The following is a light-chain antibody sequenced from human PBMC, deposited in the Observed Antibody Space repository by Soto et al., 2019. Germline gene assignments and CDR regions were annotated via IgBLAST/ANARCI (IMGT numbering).Light chain of an antibody. V-gene: IGKV1-5*01. CDR1: QSISSW. CDR3: QQYNSYSKT. J-gene: IGKJ1*01. CDR2: DAS. Sequence: DVQMTPSPSTLSASVGDRVTITCRASQSISSWLAWYQQKPGKAPKLLIYDASSLESGVPSRFSGSGSGTEFTLTISSLQPDDFATYYCQQYNSYSKTVGQGTKVDSK.